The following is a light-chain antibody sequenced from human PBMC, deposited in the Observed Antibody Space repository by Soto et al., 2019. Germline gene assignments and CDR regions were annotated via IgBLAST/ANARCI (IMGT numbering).Light chain of an antibody. V-gene: IGLV1-40*01. Sequence: QSVLTPPPSASGTPGQRVTISCSGSSSNIGSNYVYWYQQLPGTAPKLLIYGNSNRPSGVPDRFSGSKSGTSASLAITGLQAEDEADYYCQSYDSSLSGYVFGTGTKVT. CDR1: SSNIGSNY. CDR2: GNS. J-gene: IGLJ1*01. CDR3: QSYDSSLSGYV.